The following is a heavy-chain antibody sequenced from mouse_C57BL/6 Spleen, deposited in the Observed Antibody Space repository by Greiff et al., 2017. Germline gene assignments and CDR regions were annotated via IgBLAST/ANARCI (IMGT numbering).Heavy chain of an antibody. J-gene: IGHJ3*01. V-gene: IGHV1-59*01. D-gene: IGHD1-1*01. CDR2: IDPSDSYT. CDR1: GYTFTSYW. Sequence: QVQLQQPGAELVRPGTSVKLSCKASGYTFTSYWMHWVKQRPGQGLEWIGVIDPSDSYTNYNQKFKSKATLTVDTSSSTAYMQLSSLTSEDSAVYYCARGGYYGSSYVAYWGQGTLVTVSA. CDR3: ARGGYYGSSYVAY.